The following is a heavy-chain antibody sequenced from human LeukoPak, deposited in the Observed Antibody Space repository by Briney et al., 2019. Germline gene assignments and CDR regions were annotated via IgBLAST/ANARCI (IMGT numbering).Heavy chain of an antibody. CDR2: INPNSGGT. V-gene: IGHV1-2*02. D-gene: IGHD3-10*01. J-gene: IGHJ4*02. CDR1: GYTFTGYY. CDR3: ARDPRVLYYYGSGSYYYDY. Sequence: ASVKVSCKASGYTFTGYYMHWVRQAPGQGLEWMGWINPNSGGTNYAQKFQGRVTMTRDTSISTAYMELSRLRSDDTAVYYCARDPRVLYYYGSGSYYYDYWGQGTLVTVSS.